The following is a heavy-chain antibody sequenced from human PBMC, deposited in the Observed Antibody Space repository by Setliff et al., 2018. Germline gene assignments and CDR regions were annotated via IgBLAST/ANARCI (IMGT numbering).Heavy chain of an antibody. J-gene: IGHJ4*02. CDR2: IWYDGSNK. CDR3: AKGGSDFWSELDY. CDR1: GFTFSSYG. Sequence: PGGSLRLSCAASGFTFSSYGMHWVRQAPGKGLEWVAVIWYDGSNKYYADSVKGRFTISRDDSKNTLYLQMLSLRAEDTAVYYCAKGGSDFWSELDYWGQGTLVTV. V-gene: IGHV3-33*06. D-gene: IGHD3-3*01.